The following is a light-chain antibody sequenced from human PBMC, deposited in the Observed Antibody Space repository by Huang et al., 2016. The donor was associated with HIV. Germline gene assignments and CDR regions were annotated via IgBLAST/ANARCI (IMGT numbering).Light chain of an antibody. V-gene: IGKV1-39*01. CDR3: QQTYSTWT. CDR2: AAS. CDR1: QYVYNY. Sequence: DIQMTQSPSSLSASVGDTVTITCRTSQYVYNYLNWYQPRPGKAPNVLSYAASTLHSGVPLRFSASGSGTDFSLTIESLQPEDCETYYCQQTYSTWTFGQGTKVELK. J-gene: IGKJ1*01.